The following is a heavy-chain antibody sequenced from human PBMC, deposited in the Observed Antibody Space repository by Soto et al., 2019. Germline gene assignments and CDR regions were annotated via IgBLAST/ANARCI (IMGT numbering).Heavy chain of an antibody. CDR2: IYSGGYT. J-gene: IGHJ4*02. V-gene: IGHV3-53*01. CDR1: GFTVSNNY. CDR3: RTHPGGGVY. D-gene: IGHD3-10*01. Sequence: EVQLVESGGGLIQPGGSLRLSCAVSGFTVSNNYMSWVRQAPGKGLEGVSVIYSGGYTAYGDSVKGRFTISRDNSKNTLYPRKKTRRADHPAGYYCRTHPGGGVYWGQGTLVTVSS.